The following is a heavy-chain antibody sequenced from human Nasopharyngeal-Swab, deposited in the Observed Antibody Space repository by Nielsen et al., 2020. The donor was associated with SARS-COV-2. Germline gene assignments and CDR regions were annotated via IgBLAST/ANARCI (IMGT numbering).Heavy chain of an antibody. CDR1: GGSFSGYY. CDR3: ARGLSGIVPAPILGLGPYYYYYMDV. D-gene: IGHD2-2*01. J-gene: IGHJ6*03. Sequence: SETLSLICAVYGGSFSGYYWSWIRQPPGKGLEWIGNIKYSGNTNYNPSLKSRVTLSVDTSMNQVSLEVSSVTAADTAVYYCARGLSGIVPAPILGLGPYYYYYMDVWGKGTTVTVSS. CDR2: IKYSGNT. V-gene: IGHV4-34*01.